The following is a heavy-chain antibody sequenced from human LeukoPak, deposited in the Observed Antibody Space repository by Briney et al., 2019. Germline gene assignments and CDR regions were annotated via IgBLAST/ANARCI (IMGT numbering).Heavy chain of an antibody. J-gene: IGHJ3*02. CDR1: GYTFTGYY. CDR3: ARDLYIVVVPADLNPPNDAFDI. CDR2: INPNSGGT. Sequence: ASVKVSCKASGYTFTGYYMHWVRQAPGQGLEWMGWINPNSGGTNYAQKFQGRVTMTRDTSISTAYMELGRLRSDDTAVYYCARDLYIVVVPADLNPPNDAFDIWGQGTMVTVSS. V-gene: IGHV1-2*02. D-gene: IGHD2-2*01.